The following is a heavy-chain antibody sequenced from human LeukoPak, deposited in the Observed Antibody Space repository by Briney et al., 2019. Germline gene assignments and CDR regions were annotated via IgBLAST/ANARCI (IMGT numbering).Heavy chain of an antibody. Sequence: GGSLRLSCAASGFTFNSYAMSWVRQAPGKGLEWVSAISGSAGSKDYADSVKGRFTISRDNSKNTLSLQMNSLRVEDTAVYYCAKGKSGYSGHTIFSYWGQGTLVTVSS. D-gene: IGHD5-12*01. CDR2: ISGSAGSK. CDR1: GFTFNSYA. CDR3: AKGKSGYSGHTIFSY. J-gene: IGHJ4*02. V-gene: IGHV3-23*01.